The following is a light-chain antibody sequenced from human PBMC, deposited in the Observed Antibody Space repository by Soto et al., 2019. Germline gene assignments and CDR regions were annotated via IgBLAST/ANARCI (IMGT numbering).Light chain of an antibody. Sequence: EIVLTQSPATLSLSPGDRATLSCRASQSVSRYLAWYQQKPGQAPRLLIYGASSRATGIPDRFSGSGSGTDFTLTISRLEPEDFAVYYCQQYGSSPPITFGQGTRLEI. CDR2: GAS. CDR3: QQYGSSPPIT. CDR1: QSVSRY. J-gene: IGKJ5*01. V-gene: IGKV3-20*01.